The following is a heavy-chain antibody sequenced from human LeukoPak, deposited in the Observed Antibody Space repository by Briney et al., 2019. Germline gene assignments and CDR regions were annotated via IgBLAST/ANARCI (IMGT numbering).Heavy chain of an antibody. CDR1: GYSISSGYY. D-gene: IGHD2-15*01. Sequence: KPSETLSLTCVVSGYSISSGYYWGWIRQPPGKGLEWIGSIYHSGSTYYNPSLKSRVTISVDTSKNQFSLKLSSVTAADTAVYYCARVVVAATWPFDIWGQGTMVTVSS. CDR3: ARVVVAATWPFDI. J-gene: IGHJ3*02. CDR2: IYHSGST. V-gene: IGHV4-38-2*01.